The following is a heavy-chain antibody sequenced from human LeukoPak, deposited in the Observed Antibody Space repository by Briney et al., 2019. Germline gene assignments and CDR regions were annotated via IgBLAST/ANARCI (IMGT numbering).Heavy chain of an antibody. V-gene: IGHV4-34*01. D-gene: IGHD5-18*01. J-gene: IGHJ4*02. CDR2: INHSGST. CDR3: ARARGAMGYYFDY. Sequence: SETLSLTCAVYGGSFSGYYWSWIRQPPGKGLEWIGEINHSGSTNCNPSLKSRVTISVDTSKNQFSLKLTSVTAADTAVYYCARARGAMGYYFDYWGQGTLVTVSS. CDR1: GGSFSGYY.